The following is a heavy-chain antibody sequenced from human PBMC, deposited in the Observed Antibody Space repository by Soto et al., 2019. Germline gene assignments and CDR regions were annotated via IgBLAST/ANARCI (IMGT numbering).Heavy chain of an antibody. V-gene: IGHV3-23*01. CDR1: GFTLSSCV. Sequence: GGSLRLSCAASGFTLSSCVMTWVRQAPGKGLEWVSGIDVGGGGTYYADSVKGRFTISRDNSKNTLYLQMNSLGADDTAVYYCAKGPEQLVHGVFDYWGQGVLVTV. J-gene: IGHJ4*02. CDR2: IDVGGGGT. CDR3: AKGPEQLVHGVFDY. D-gene: IGHD6-6*01.